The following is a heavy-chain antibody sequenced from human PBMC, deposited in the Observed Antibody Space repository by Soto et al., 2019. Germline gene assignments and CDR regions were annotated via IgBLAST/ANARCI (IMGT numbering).Heavy chain of an antibody. V-gene: IGHV3-30*18. D-gene: IGHD1-26*01. Sequence: QVQLVESGGGVVQPGRSLRLSCAASGFTFSSYGMHWVRQAPGKGLEWVAVISFDGSNKEYADSVKGRCTISRDNSKNTLYLQMNSLRAEDRAVYYCAKDPPSGSYFDYWGQGTLVTVSS. CDR2: ISFDGSNK. CDR3: AKDPPSGSYFDY. CDR1: GFTFSSYG. J-gene: IGHJ4*02.